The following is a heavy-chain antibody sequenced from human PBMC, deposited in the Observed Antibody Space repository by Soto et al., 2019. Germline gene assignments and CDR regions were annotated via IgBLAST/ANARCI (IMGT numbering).Heavy chain of an antibody. CDR1: GGSINNGGYS. CDR2: ISHGGNT. J-gene: IGHJ3*02. D-gene: IGHD3-9*01. Sequence: SETLSLTCAVSGGSINNGGYSWSWLRQPPGKGLEWIGYISHGGNTYYNPSLRSRVIMSIDKSKNHFSLGLRSVTAADTATYYCARTSYDILTGRLDAFDIWGQGTMVTVSS. V-gene: IGHV4-30-2*01. CDR3: ARTSYDILTGRLDAFDI.